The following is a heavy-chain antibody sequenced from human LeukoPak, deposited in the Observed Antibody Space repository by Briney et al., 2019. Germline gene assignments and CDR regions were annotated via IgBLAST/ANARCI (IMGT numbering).Heavy chain of an antibody. CDR3: ARVIAARPHYDY. Sequence: SETLSLTCAVSGGSISSGGYSWSWIRQPPGKGLEWIGYIYHSGSTYYNPSLKSRVTISVDTSKNQFSLKLSSVTAADTAVYYCARVIAARPHYDYWGQGTLVTVSS. CDR2: IYHSGST. CDR1: GGSISSGGYS. V-gene: IGHV4-30-2*01. D-gene: IGHD6-6*01. J-gene: IGHJ4*02.